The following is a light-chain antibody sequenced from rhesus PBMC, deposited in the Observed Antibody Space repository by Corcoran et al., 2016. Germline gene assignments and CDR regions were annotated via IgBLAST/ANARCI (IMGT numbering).Light chain of an antibody. CDR2: EAS. CDR3: QHYYSAPLT. Sequence: DIQMTQSPSSLSASVGDRVTITCRASQGITNDLAWYQQNPGETPKLLIYEASSLQAGIPSRFSGSGSGTDFTLTISSLQPEDFATYFCQHYYSAPLTFGGGTKVEIK. J-gene: IGKJ4*01. V-gene: IGKV1-21*01. CDR1: QGITND.